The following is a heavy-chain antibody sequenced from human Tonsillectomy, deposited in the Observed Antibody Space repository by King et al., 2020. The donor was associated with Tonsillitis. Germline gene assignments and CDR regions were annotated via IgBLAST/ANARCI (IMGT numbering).Heavy chain of an antibody. D-gene: IGHD2/OR15-2a*01. Sequence: VQLVESGGGLIQPGGSLRLSCAASGFTVSRNYMSWVRQTAVKGLEWVSVVYSGDSTYYADSVKGRFLISRDNSEKQVYLQMNSLRAQDTAVYYCASSPIVPHGFYFDLWGRGTLVTVSS. CDR3: ASSPIVPHGFYFDL. CDR2: VYSGDST. CDR1: GFTVSRNY. J-gene: IGHJ2*01. V-gene: IGHV3-53*01.